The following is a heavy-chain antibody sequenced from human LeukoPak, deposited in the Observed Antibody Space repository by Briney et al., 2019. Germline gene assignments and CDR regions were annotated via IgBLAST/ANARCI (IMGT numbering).Heavy chain of an antibody. CDR3: ARELKVVVAANSGAFDI. V-gene: IGHV3-30*03. CDR2: ISDAGSNK. D-gene: IGHD2-15*01. Sequence: GGSLRLSCAASGFTVSSYYMSWVRQAPGKGLEWVADISDAGSNKYSADSVKGRFTISRDNSKNTLYLQMNSLRAEDTAVYSCARELKVVVAANSGAFDIWGQGTKVSVSS. J-gene: IGHJ3*02. CDR1: GFTVSSYY.